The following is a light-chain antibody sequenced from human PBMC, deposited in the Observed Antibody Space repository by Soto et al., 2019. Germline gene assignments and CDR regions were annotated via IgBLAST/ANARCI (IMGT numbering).Light chain of an antibody. J-gene: IGLJ3*02. V-gene: IGLV2-14*01. Sequence: QSALTQPASVSGSPGQSITISCTGTSSDIGAYNHVSWYQQYPGKAPTLMIYEVTNRPSGVSSRFTGSKSGNTASLTISGLQAEDEGDYYCSSYTTSDTWVFGGGTKLTVL. CDR2: EVT. CDR1: SSDIGAYNH. CDR3: SSYTTSDTWV.